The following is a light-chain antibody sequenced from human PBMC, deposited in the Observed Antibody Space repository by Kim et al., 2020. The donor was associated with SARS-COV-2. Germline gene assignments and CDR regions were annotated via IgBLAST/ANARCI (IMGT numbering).Light chain of an antibody. CDR1: QSISGW. CDR2: RAS. CDR3: QQYNDYPLT. Sequence: DIQMTQSPPTLSASVGDRVTITCRASQSISGWLAWYQQKPGKAPKLLISRASSLQSGVPSRFSGSDSGTEFSLTISSLQPDEFATYYCQQYNDYPLTFGGGTKVDIK. J-gene: IGKJ4*01. V-gene: IGKV1-5*03.